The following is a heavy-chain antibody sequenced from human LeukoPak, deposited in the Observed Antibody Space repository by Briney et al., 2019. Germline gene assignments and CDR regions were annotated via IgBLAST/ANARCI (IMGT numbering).Heavy chain of an antibody. Sequence: SETLSLTCAVSGYSISSGYYWGWIRQPPGKGLEWIGSIYHSGSTYYNPSLKSRATISVDTSKNQFSLRLSSVTAADTAVYYCARNQYSNHFDYWGQGTLVTVSS. D-gene: IGHD4-11*01. CDR3: ARNQYSNHFDY. J-gene: IGHJ4*02. CDR2: IYHSGST. V-gene: IGHV4-38-2*01. CDR1: GYSISSGYY.